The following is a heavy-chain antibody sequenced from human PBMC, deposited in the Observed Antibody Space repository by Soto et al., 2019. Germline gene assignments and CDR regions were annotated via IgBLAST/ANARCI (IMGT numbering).Heavy chain of an antibody. CDR3: AREDDYGYRYINYGLDV. CDR1: GFTFKIYA. V-gene: IGHV3-30-3*01. Sequence: ESVGGVVQPGRSLRLSCAASGFTFKIYALHWVRQAPGKGLEWVAVISFDGDKKFYADSVKGRFTIPRDNFKNTLYLQMNNLRVEDAALYFCAREDDYGYRYINYGLDVWGQGTTVTVSS. D-gene: IGHD4-17*01. CDR2: ISFDGDKK. J-gene: IGHJ6*02.